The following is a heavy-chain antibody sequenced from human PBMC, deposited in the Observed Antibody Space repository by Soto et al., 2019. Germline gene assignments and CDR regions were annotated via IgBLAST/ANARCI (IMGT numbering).Heavy chain of an antibody. D-gene: IGHD2-2*01. V-gene: IGHV4-39*01. CDR2: IYYSGST. CDR1: GGSISSSSYY. Sequence: SETLSLTCTVSGGSISSSSYYWGWIRQPPGKGLEWIGSIYYSGSTYYNPSLKSRVTISVDTSKNQFSLKLSSATAADTAVYYCARLVVVPAAKYGMDVWGQGTTVTVSS. J-gene: IGHJ6*02. CDR3: ARLVVVPAAKYGMDV.